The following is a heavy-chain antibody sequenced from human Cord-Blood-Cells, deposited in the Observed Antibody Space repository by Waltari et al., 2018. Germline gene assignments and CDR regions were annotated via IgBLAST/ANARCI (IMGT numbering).Heavy chain of an antibody. CDR1: GGSFSGYY. D-gene: IGHD6-6*01. Sequence: QVQLQQWGAGLLKPSETLSLTCAVYGGSFSGYYWSWIRQPPGKGLEWIGEINHSGSTNYNPSLTSRVTISVDTSKNQFSLKLSSVTAADTAVYYCARVRAARPDAFDIWGQGTMVTVSS. V-gene: IGHV4-34*01. CDR2: INHSGST. CDR3: ARVRAARPDAFDI. J-gene: IGHJ3*02.